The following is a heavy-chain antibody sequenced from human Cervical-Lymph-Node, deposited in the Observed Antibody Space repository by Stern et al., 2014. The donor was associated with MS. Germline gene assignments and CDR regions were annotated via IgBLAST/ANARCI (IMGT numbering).Heavy chain of an antibody. J-gene: IGHJ4*02. CDR2: INPNSGGT. D-gene: IGHD6-19*01. CDR1: GYTFTGDY. CDR3: AREAAMAVAGTGVDY. Sequence: QVQLEQSGAEVKKPGASVKVSCKASGYTFTGDYMHWVRQAPGQGLEWMGRINPNSGGTNYAQKFQGRVTMTRDTSISSAYMEVSRLRSDDTAVYYCAREAAMAVAGTGVDYWGQGTLVTVSS. V-gene: IGHV1-2*06.